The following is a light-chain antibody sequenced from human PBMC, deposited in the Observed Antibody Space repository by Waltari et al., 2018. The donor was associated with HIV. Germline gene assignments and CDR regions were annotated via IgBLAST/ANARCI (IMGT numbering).Light chain of an antibody. CDR3: QAWDSSTVV. CDR2: QDN. J-gene: IGLJ2*01. V-gene: IGLV3-1*01. Sequence: SNELPQPPSVSVSPGPTANITCSGDFLGKTYASWYQQKPGQSPVLVIYQDNKRPSGIPERFSGSNSGNTATLTISGTEAMDEADYYCQAWDSSTVVFGGGTRLTVL. CDR1: FLGKTY.